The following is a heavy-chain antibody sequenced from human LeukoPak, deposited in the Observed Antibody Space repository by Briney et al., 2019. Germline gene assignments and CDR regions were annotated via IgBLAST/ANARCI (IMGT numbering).Heavy chain of an antibody. CDR1: GFTFSSYA. Sequence: GGSLRLSCAASGFTFSSYAMHWVRQAPGKGLEWVAVISYDGSNKYYADSVKGRFTISRDNSKNTLYLQMNSLRAEDTAVYYCARDRSVEDPYYFDYWGQGTLVTVSS. D-gene: IGHD4-23*01. J-gene: IGHJ4*02. CDR3: ARDRSVEDPYYFDY. CDR2: ISYDGSNK. V-gene: IGHV3-30*04.